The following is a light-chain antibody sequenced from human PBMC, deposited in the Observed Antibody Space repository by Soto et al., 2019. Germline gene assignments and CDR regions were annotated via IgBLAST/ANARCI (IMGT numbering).Light chain of an antibody. Sequence: PGDRVTLSCRASQSVSSYYLTWYQHKPGQAPRLLIYAASTRATSIPARFSGSGSGTELTLTISTLQSEDFAVYYCQQYNNWPLTFSGGTKV. CDR2: AAS. CDR3: QQYNNWPLT. CDR1: QSVSSY. V-gene: IGKV3-15*01. J-gene: IGKJ4*01.